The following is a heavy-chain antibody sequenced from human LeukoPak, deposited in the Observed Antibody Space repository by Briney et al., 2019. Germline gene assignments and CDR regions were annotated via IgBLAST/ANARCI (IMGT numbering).Heavy chain of an antibody. CDR1: GGSFSGYY. D-gene: IGHD3-9*01. CDR2: INHSGST. J-gene: IGHJ4*02. V-gene: IGHV4-34*01. Sequence: SETLSLTCAVYGGSFSGYYWSWIRQPPGKGLEWIGEINHSGSTNYNPSLKSRVTISVDTSKNQFSLKLSSVTAADTAVYYCARGARGPLQYFYYWGQGILVTVSS. CDR3: ARGARGPLQYFYY.